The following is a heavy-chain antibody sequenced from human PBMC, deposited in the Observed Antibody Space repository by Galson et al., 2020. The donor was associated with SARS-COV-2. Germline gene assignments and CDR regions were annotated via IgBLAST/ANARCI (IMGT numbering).Heavy chain of an antibody. CDR1: GGSISSYY. D-gene: IGHD1-26*01. V-gene: IGHV4-59*01. J-gene: IGHJ5*02. CDR3: ARGLVGATKAWWFDP. Sequence: ETSETLSPTCTVSGGSISSYYWSWIRQPPGKGLEWIGYIYYSGSTNYNPSLKSRVTISVATSKNQFSLKLSSVTAADTAVYYCARGLVGATKAWWFDPWGQGTLVTVSS. CDR2: IYYSGST.